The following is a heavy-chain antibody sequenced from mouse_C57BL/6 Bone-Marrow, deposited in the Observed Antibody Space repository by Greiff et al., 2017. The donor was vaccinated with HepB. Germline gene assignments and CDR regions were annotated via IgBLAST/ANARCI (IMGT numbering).Heavy chain of an antibody. J-gene: IGHJ3*01. CDR1: GFTFSSYT. D-gene: IGHD2-4*01. CDR3: ARHVDYDGFAY. CDR2: ISSGGGNT. V-gene: IGHV5-9*01. Sequence: EVMLVESGGGLVKPGGSLKLSCAASGFTFSSYTMSWVRQTPEKRLEWVATISSGGGNTYYPDSVKGRFTISRDNAKNTLYLQMSSLRSEDTALYYCARHVDYDGFAYWGQGTLVTVSA.